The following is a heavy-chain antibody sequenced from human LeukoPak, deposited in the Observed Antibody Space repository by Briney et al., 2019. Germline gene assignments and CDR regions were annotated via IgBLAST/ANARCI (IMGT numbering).Heavy chain of an antibody. Sequence: QPGGSLRLSCAASGFTFSSYWMSWVRQAPGKGLEWVANIKQDGSEKYYVDSVKGRFTISRDNAKNSLYLQMNSLRAEDTAVYYCAREGNYYDSSGYYLGAFDIWGQGTMVTVSS. D-gene: IGHD3-22*01. CDR1: GFTFSSYW. V-gene: IGHV3-7*01. CDR2: IKQDGSEK. J-gene: IGHJ3*02. CDR3: AREGNYYDSSGYYLGAFDI.